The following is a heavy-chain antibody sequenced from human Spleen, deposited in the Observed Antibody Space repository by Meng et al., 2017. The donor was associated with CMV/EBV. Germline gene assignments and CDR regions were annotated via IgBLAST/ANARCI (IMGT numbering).Heavy chain of an antibody. V-gene: IGHV3-21*01. Sequence: GESLKISCAASGFTFSSYSMNWVRQAPGKGLEWVSSISSSSSYIYYADSVKGRFTISRDNAKNSLYLQMNSLRAEDTAVYYCAREWGVVGASFDYWGQGTLVTVSS. CDR3: AREWGVVGASFDY. D-gene: IGHD1-26*01. CDR1: GFTFSSYS. J-gene: IGHJ4*02. CDR2: ISSSSSYI.